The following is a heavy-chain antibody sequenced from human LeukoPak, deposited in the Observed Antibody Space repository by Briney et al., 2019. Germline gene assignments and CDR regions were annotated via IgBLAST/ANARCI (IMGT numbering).Heavy chain of an antibody. V-gene: IGHV4-59*01. Sequence: PSETLSLTXTVSGGSISSYYWSWVRQTPGKGLEWIGYIYYSGSTNYNPSLKSRVTISVDTSKNQFSLKLSSVTAADTAVYYCARVGVTGELYPDYYYYMDVWGKGTTVTVSS. CDR1: GGSISSYY. CDR2: IYYSGST. D-gene: IGHD1-20*01. J-gene: IGHJ6*03. CDR3: ARVGVTGELYPDYYYYMDV.